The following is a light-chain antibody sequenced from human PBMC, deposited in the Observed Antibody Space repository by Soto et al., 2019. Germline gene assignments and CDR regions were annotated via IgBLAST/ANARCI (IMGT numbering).Light chain of an antibody. CDR3: QQYDNLLH. Sequence: DIAMTQSPSSLSASVGDRVTITCRASQSISSYLNWYQQKPGNAPNLLIYAASTLQSGVPSRFSAYGSETDFTLTISNLQAEDFATYYCQQYDNLLHFGGGTKVEIK. CDR2: AAS. V-gene: IGKV1-39*01. CDR1: QSISSY. J-gene: IGKJ4*01.